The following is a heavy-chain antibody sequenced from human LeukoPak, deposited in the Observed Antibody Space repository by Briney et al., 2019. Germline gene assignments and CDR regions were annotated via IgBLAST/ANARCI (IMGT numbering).Heavy chain of an antibody. CDR1: GFTFSDYW. D-gene: IGHD1-14*01. J-gene: IGHJ6*03. Sequence: GGSLRLSCAASGFTFSDYWMSWVRQAPGKGLEWVANIKRDGSEKYYEDSVKGRFTISRDNSKNTLYLQMNSLRAEDTAVYYCARDHRDAEYMDVWGKGTTVTVSS. CDR2: IKRDGSEK. CDR3: ARDHRDAEYMDV. V-gene: IGHV3-7*01.